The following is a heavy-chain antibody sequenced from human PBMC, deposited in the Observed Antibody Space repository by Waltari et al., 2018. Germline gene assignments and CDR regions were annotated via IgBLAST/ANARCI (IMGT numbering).Heavy chain of an antibody. CDR3: AREYRPGGATQSSNFDY. CDR1: GYTFTGYY. CDR2: INPNSGGT. V-gene: IGHV1-2*06. D-gene: IGHD1-26*01. J-gene: IGHJ4*02. Sequence: QVQLVQSGAEVKKPGASVKVSCKASGYTFTGYYMHWVRQAPGQGLEWMGRINPNSGGTNYAQKFQGRVTMTRDTSISTAYMELSSLRSEDTAVYYCAREYRPGGATQSSNFDYWGQGTLVTVSS.